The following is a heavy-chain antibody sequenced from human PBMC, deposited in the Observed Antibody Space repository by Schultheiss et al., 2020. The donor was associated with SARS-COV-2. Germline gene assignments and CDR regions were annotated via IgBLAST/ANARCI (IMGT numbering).Heavy chain of an antibody. CDR3: ARDSPRILGNYYYYAMDV. J-gene: IGHJ6*02. V-gene: IGHV1-18*01. CDR1: GYTFTSYG. Sequence: ASVKVSCKASGYTFTSYGIAWVRQAPGQGFEWMGWISAYNGNTNYAQRLQGRVTMTTDTSTSTAYMELRSLRSDDTAVYYCARDSPRILGNYYYYAMDVWGQGTTVTVSS. D-gene: IGHD1-14*01. CDR2: ISAYNGNT.